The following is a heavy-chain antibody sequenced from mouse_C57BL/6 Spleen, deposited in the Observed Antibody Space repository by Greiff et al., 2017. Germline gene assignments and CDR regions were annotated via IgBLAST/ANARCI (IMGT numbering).Heavy chain of an antibody. Sequence: VKLVESGPELVKPGASVKLSCKASGYTFTSYDINWVKQRPGQGLEWIGWIYPRDGSTKYNEKFKGKATLTVDTSSSTAYMELHSLTSEDSAVYCWASSGHYGSSPFACWGQGTMVTVAA. J-gene: IGHJ3*01. D-gene: IGHD1-1*01. CDR1: GYTFTSYD. CDR2: IYPRDGST. CDR3: ASSGHYGSSPFAC. V-gene: IGHV1-85*01.